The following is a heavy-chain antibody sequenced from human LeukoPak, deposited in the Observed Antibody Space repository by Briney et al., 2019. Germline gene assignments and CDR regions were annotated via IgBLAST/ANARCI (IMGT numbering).Heavy chain of an antibody. Sequence: ASVKVSCKVSGYTLTELSMHWVRQAPGKGLEWMGGFDPEDGETIYAQKFQGRVTMTEGTSTDTAYMELSSLRSEDTAVYYCATVRNSGWEFDYWGQGTLVTVSS. D-gene: IGHD6-19*01. J-gene: IGHJ4*02. CDR1: GYTLTELS. V-gene: IGHV1-24*01. CDR2: FDPEDGET. CDR3: ATVRNSGWEFDY.